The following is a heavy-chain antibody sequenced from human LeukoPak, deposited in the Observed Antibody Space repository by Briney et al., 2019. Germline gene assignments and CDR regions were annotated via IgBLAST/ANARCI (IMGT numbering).Heavy chain of an antibody. V-gene: IGHV4-59*01. Sequence: SETLSLTCTVSGGSISSYYWSWIRQPPGKGLEWIGYIYYSGSTNYNPSLKSRVTISVDTSKNQFSLKLSSMTAADTAVYYCAGGSAFYYYGMDVWGKGTTVTVSS. D-gene: IGHD3-10*01. CDR2: IYYSGST. CDR1: GGSISSYY. CDR3: AGGSAFYYYGMDV. J-gene: IGHJ6*04.